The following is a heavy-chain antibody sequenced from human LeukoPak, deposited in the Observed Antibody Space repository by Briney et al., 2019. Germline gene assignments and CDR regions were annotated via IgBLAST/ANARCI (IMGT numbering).Heavy chain of an antibody. CDR2: IWYDGSIK. D-gene: IGHD2-2*01. J-gene: IGHJ4*02. Sequence: GGSLRLSCAASGFTFSSYGMHWGRQAPGKGLEGGAGIWYDGSIKYYADSVMGRFTISRYNSKNTLYLQMNSLRAEDTAVFYCARAGNPSWPVFDYWGQGTLVTVFS. V-gene: IGHV3-33*01. CDR1: GFTFSSYG. CDR3: ARAGNPSWPVFDY.